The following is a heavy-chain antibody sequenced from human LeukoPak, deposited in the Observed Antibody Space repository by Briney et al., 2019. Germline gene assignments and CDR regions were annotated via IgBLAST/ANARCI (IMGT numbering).Heavy chain of an antibody. Sequence: ASVKVSCKASGYTFTSYYMHWVRQAPGQGLEWMGIINPSGSSTSYAQKFQGRVTMTRDMSTSTVYMELSSLRSEDTAVYYCAREYRLRRNYYDSSGSLGYWGQGILVTVSS. CDR1: GYTFTSYY. J-gene: IGHJ4*02. CDR2: INPSGSST. V-gene: IGHV1-46*01. D-gene: IGHD3-22*01. CDR3: AREYRLRRNYYDSSGSLGY.